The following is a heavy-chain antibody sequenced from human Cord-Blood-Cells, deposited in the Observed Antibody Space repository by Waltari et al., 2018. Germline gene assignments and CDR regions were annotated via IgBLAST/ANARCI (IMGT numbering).Heavy chain of an antibody. V-gene: IGHV5-51*01. D-gene: IGHD3-10*01. J-gene: IGHJ3*02. CDR2: IYPGDSDT. Sequence: EVQLVQSGAEVKKPGESLKISCKGSGYSFTSYWIGWVRQMPGKGLEWMGIIYPGDSDTRYSPYFQGQVTISADKSISTAYLQWSSLKASDTAMYYCARGVGYYYGSGSYYDAFDIWGQGTMVTVSS. CDR3: ARGVGYYYGSGSYYDAFDI. CDR1: GYSFTSYW.